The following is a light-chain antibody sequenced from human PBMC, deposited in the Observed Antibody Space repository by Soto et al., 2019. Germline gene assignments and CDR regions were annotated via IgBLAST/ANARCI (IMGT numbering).Light chain of an antibody. Sequence: DIQLSQSPSFLSASVGDRVTITCRASQGIYTYLAWYQQKPGKAPELLIYAASTLQSGVPSRFSGSGSGTEFTLTISSLQPEDFATYYCQHLNSYPRTFGQGTKVEIK. CDR2: AAS. CDR1: QGIYTY. V-gene: IGKV1-9*01. J-gene: IGKJ1*01. CDR3: QHLNSYPRT.